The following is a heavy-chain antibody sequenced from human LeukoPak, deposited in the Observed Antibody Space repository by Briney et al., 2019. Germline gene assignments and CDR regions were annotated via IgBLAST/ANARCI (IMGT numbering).Heavy chain of an antibody. D-gene: IGHD3-22*01. CDR1: GGSISSSSYY. Sequence: SETLSLTCTVSGGSISSSSYYWGWVRQPPGKGLEWIGSIYYSGSTYYNPSLKSRVTISVDTSKNQFSLKLSSVTAADTAVYYCARVRSYYDSSGSFDYWGQGTLVTVSS. CDR3: ARVRSYYDSSGSFDY. CDR2: IYYSGST. V-gene: IGHV4-39*01. J-gene: IGHJ4*02.